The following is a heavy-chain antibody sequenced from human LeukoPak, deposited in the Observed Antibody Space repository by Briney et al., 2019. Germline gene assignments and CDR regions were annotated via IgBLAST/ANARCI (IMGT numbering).Heavy chain of an antibody. J-gene: IGHJ4*02. Sequence: SVKVSCKASGGTFTSYAISWVRQAPGQGLEWMGGIIPIFGTANYAQKFQGRVTITADESTSTAYMELSSLRSEDTAVYYCARYSSGWPRSDYFDYWGQGTLVTVSS. CDR3: ARYSSGWPRSDYFDY. CDR1: GGTFTSYA. V-gene: IGHV1-69*13. D-gene: IGHD6-19*01. CDR2: IIPIFGTA.